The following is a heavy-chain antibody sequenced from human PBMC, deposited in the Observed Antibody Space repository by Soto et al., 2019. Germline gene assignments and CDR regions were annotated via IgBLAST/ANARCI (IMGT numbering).Heavy chain of an antibody. CDR2: IKEDGSQK. CDR1: GFSFSSHW. D-gene: IGHD2-8*01. CDR3: ARDGRYCTWSDCRGDAFDV. V-gene: IGHV3-7*01. Sequence: EVQLVESGGGLVQPGGSLRLSCAASGFSFSSHWMTWVRQTPGKGLEWVANIKEDGSQKYYVDSVKGRFTILRDNANNSLSLQMNSLRVEDTAVYYCARDGRYCTWSDCRGDAFDVWGQWTVVTVSS. J-gene: IGHJ3*01.